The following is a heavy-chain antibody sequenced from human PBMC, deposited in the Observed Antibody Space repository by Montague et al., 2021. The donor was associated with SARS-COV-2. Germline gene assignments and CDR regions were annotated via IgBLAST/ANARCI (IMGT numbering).Heavy chain of an antibody. D-gene: IGHD1-1*01. CDR1: GGSISSYY. J-gene: IGHJ4*02. V-gene: IGHV4-59*13. CDR2: IYYTGST. Sequence: SETLSLTCTVSGGSISSYYWSWIRQPPGKGLEWIGYIYYTGSTKYDPSLESRVTMSLDRPTNRFSLRLNSVTAADTAMYYCARAQNTCFIANCVNYFDFWGLGAQVTVSS. CDR3: ARAQNTCFIANCVNYFDF.